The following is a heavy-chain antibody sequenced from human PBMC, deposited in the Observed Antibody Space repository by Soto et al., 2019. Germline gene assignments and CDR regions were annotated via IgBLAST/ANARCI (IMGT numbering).Heavy chain of an antibody. V-gene: IGHV1-2*04. CDR1: GYTFTGYY. CDR2: INPNSGGT. J-gene: IGHJ6*02. D-gene: IGHD6-19*01. CDR3: ASSQGIAVAGNYYGMDV. Sequence: GASVKVSCKASGYTFTGYYMHWVRQAPGQGLEWMGWINPNSGGTNYAQKFQGWVNMTRDTSISTAYMELSRLRSDDTAVYYCASSQGIAVAGNYYGMDVWGQGTTVTVSS.